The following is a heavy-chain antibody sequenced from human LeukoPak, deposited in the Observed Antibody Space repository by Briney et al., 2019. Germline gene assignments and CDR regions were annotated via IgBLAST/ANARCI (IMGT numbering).Heavy chain of an antibody. CDR3: ARALVLGSIGYWYFDL. V-gene: IGHV3-21*01. D-gene: IGHD3-10*01. Sequence: GGSLRLSCAASGFTFSSYSMNWVRQAPGKGLEWVSSISSSSSYIYYADSVKGRFTISRDNAMNSLYLQMNSLRAEDTAVYYCARALVLGSIGYWYFDLWGRGTLVTVSS. CDR1: GFTFSSYS. J-gene: IGHJ2*01. CDR2: ISSSSSYI.